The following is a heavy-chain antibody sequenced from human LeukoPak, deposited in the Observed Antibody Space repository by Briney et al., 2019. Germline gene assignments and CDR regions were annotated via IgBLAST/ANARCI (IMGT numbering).Heavy chain of an antibody. D-gene: IGHD4-11*01. CDR1: GFTFSSYS. CDR2: ISSSSSYI. J-gene: IGHJ4*02. CDR3: AKSKAGDYGNYYYFDD. Sequence: GGSLRLSCAASGFTFSSYSMNWVRQAPGKGLEWVSSISSSSSYIYYADSVKGRFTISRDNSKNTLNLQMNSLRAEDTAVYYCAKSKAGDYGNYYYFDDWGQGTLVTVSS. V-gene: IGHV3-21*04.